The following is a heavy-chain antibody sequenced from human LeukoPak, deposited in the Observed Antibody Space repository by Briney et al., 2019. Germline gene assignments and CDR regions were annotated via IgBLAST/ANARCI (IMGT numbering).Heavy chain of an antibody. D-gene: IGHD5-12*01. V-gene: IGHV4-4*07. CDR1: GDSLDRHY. CDR2: IYVRGST. CDR3: ARFTYGGYSLDS. J-gene: IGHJ4*02. Sequence: SDALSLTCTVSGDSLDRHYWSWTRQPAGRGLEWIGRIYVRGSTTHNPSLTGRVAMSVDASKNQFSLKLRSVTAADTAVYYCARFTYGGYSLDSWGQGTLVVVPS.